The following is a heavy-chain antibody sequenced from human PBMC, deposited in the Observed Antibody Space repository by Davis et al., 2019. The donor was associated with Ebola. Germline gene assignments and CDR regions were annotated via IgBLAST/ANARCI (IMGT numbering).Heavy chain of an antibody. D-gene: IGHD4-17*01. CDR1: GGSFSGYY. CDR2: INHSGST. CDR3: ARAPYGALYYYGMDV. J-gene: IGHJ6*02. Sequence: PSETLSLTCAVYGGSFSGYYWSWIRQPPGKGLEWIGEINHSGSTNYNPSLKSRVTISVDTSKNQFSLKLSSVTAADTAVYYCARAPYGALYYYGMDVWGQGTTVTVSS. V-gene: IGHV4-34*01.